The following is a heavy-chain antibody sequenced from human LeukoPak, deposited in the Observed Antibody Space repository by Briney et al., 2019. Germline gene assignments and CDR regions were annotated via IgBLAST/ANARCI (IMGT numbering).Heavy chain of an antibody. D-gene: IGHD3-22*01. Sequence: GGSLRLSCAASGFTFSSYGMHWVRQAPGKGLEWVAVIWYDGSNKYYADSVKGRFTISRDNSKNTLYLQINSLRAEDTAVYYCARGYYYDSSGYSDEDTYYFDYWGQGTLVTVSS. CDR3: ARGYYYDSSGYSDEDTYYFDY. J-gene: IGHJ4*02. CDR2: IWYDGSNK. V-gene: IGHV3-33*01. CDR1: GFTFSSYG.